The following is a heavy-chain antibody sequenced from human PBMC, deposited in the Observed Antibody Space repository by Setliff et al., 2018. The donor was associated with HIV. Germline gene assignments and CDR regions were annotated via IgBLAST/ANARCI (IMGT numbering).Heavy chain of an antibody. CDR2: INESGST. CDR1: GGSLGGYY. CDR3: ARFLGWRGFDY. V-gene: IGHV4-34*01. D-gene: IGHD3-3*01. Sequence: SETLSLTCAVHGGSLGGYYWTWIRQPPGKGLEWIGEINESGSTNYSPSLKSRITIPLDTSNNQFSLNLTSLTAADTAVYYCARFLGWRGFDYWGQGTLVTSPQ. J-gene: IGHJ4*02.